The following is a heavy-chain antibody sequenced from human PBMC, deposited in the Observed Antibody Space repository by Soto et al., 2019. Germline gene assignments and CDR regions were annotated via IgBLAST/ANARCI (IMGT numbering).Heavy chain of an antibody. J-gene: IGHJ4*02. Sequence: QMQLVQSGAEVKKTGSTVTVSCQALGNTFTYRYLHWVRQAPGQALEWMGWITPFSGDVHYAQKFPEGGTLTRDRSINPAYIRMRSLGSEDTAMYYCATGGAGSGPFTWELPDHWGQGTLVTVSS. D-gene: IGHD1-26*01. CDR2: ITPFSGDV. CDR1: GNTFTYRY. V-gene: IGHV1-45*01. CDR3: ATGGAGSGPFTWELPDH.